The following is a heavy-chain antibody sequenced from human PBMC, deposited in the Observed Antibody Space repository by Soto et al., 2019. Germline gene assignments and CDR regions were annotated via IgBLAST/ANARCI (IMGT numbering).Heavy chain of an antibody. D-gene: IGHD6-13*01. J-gene: IGHJ4*02. CDR2: ISYGGDNK. CDR1: GFIFSDYA. Sequence: PGGSLRLSCAASGFIFSDYAMHWVRQAPGKGLEWVAVISYGGDNKYYADSVRGRFAISRDNLKNTLYLQMKSLNPEDTAVYHCAKARHSTSWYGVEADFWGQGTLVTVSS. CDR3: AKARHSTSWYGVEADF. V-gene: IGHV3-30*09.